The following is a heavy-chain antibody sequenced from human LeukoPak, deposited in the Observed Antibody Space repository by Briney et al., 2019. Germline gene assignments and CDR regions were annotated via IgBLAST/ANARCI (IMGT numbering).Heavy chain of an antibody. CDR1: GDSISSGNY. CDR3: ARATVTPFDY. V-gene: IGHV4-38-2*02. D-gene: IGHD4-17*01. J-gene: IGHJ4*02. CDR2: IYHTGST. Sequence: SETLSLTCTVSGDSISSGNYWGWIRQPPGKGLEWIGSIYHTGSTYYNLSLKSRVTISVDTSKNQFSLKLSSVTAADTAVYYCARATVTPFDYWGQGTLVTVSS.